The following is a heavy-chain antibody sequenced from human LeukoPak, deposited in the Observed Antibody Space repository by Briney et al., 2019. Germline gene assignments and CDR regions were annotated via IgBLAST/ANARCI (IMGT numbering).Heavy chain of an antibody. J-gene: IGHJ4*02. Sequence: GSLRLSCAASGFTFADAWMSWVRQAPGKGLEWIGEINHSGSTNYNPSLKSRVTISVDTSKNQFSLKLSSVTAADTAVYYCARGRVDSSSWYENSTLDYWGQGTLVTVSS. CDR2: INHSGST. CDR3: ARGRVDSSSWYENSTLDY. V-gene: IGHV4-34*01. CDR1: GFTFADAW. D-gene: IGHD6-13*01.